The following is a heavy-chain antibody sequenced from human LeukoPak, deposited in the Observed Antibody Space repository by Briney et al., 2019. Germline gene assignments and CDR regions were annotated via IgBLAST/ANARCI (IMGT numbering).Heavy chain of an antibody. CDR1: GFTFSSYW. D-gene: IGHD3-10*01. J-gene: IGHJ4*02. Sequence: QTGGSLRLSCAASGFTFSSYWMAWVRQAPGKGLEWVANIKEDESDRNFVDSVKGRFTISRDNAKNTLYLQMNSLRAEDTAVYYCAKVRGGGYYFDYWGQGTLVTVSS. CDR2: IKEDESDR. V-gene: IGHV3-7*01. CDR3: AKVRGGGYYFDY.